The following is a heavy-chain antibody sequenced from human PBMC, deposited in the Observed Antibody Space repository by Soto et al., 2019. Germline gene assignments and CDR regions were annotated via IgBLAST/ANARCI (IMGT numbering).Heavy chain of an antibody. CDR3: ARHPLTYYYDSSGYIRGYYYYGMDV. D-gene: IGHD3-22*01. J-gene: IGHJ6*02. CDR2: IYPGDSDT. V-gene: IGHV5-51*01. CDR1: GYSFTSYW. Sequence: XESLKISCKGSGYSFTSYWIGWVRQMPGKGLEWMGIIYPGDSDTRYSPSFQGQVTISADKSISTAYLQWSSLKASDTAMYYCARHPLTYYYDSSGYIRGYYYYGMDVWGQGTTVTVS.